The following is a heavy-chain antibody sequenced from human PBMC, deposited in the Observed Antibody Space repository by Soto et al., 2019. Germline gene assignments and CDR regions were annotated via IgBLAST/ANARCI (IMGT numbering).Heavy chain of an antibody. CDR3: AKGTYSSGWYWFDP. CDR2: ISGDGGST. Sequence: GGSLRLSCAASGFTFDDYAMHWVRQAPGKGLEWVSLISGDGGSTYYADSVKGRFTISRDNSKNSLYLQMNSLRTEDTALYYCAKGTYSSGWYWFDPWGQGTLVTVSS. CDR1: GFTFDDYA. D-gene: IGHD6-19*01. V-gene: IGHV3-43*02. J-gene: IGHJ5*02.